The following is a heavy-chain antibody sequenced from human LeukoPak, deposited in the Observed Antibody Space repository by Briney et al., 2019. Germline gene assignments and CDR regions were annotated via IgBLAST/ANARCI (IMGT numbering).Heavy chain of an antibody. CDR3: AREPGSSSWFNFDY. J-gene: IGHJ4*02. Sequence: ASVKVSCKASGYTFTGYYMHWVRQAPGQGLEWMGWIKPNSGGTNYAQKFQGRVTMTRDTSISTAYMELSRLRSDDTAVYYCAREPGSSSWFNFDYWGQGTLVTVSS. CDR2: IKPNSGGT. V-gene: IGHV1-2*02. D-gene: IGHD6-13*01. CDR1: GYTFTGYY.